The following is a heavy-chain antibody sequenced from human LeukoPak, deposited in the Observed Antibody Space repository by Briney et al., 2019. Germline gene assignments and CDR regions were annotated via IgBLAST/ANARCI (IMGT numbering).Heavy chain of an antibody. CDR2: INTNTGNP. J-gene: IGHJ5*02. CDR1: GYTFTSYA. V-gene: IGHV7-4-1*02. D-gene: IGHD1-26*01. CDR3: TREWELRDSWFDP. Sequence: APVKVSCKASGYTFTSYAMNWVRQAPGQGLEWMGWINTNTGNPTYAQGFTGRFVLSLDTSVSTAYLQISSLKAEDTAVYYCTREWELRDSWFDPWGQGTLVTVSS.